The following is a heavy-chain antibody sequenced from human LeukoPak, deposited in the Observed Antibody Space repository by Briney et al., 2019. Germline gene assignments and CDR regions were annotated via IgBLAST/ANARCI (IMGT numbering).Heavy chain of an antibody. CDR1: GFTFSSYS. CDR3: AREAPPLWFGELSVFDY. V-gene: IGHV3-48*04. J-gene: IGHJ4*02. D-gene: IGHD3-10*01. Sequence: GGSLRLSCAASGFTFSSYSMNWVRQAPGKGLEWVSYISSSSSTIYYADSVKGRFTISRDNAKNSLYLQMNSLRAEDTAVYYCAREAPPLWFGELSVFDYWGQGTLVTVSS. CDR2: ISSSSSTI.